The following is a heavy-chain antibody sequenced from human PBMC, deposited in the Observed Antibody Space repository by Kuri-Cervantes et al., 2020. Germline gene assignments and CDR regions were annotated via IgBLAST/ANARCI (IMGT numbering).Heavy chain of an antibody. CDR2: IIPIFGTA. J-gene: IGHJ3*02. CDR1: GGTFSSYA. V-gene: IGHV1-69*05. Sequence: SVKVSCKASGGTFSSYAISWVRQAPGQGLEWMGGIIPIFGTANYAQKFQGRVTITTDESTSTAYMELRSLRSDDTAVYYCARDYRWPRDSSGYHGDAFDIWGQGTMVTVSS. D-gene: IGHD3-22*01. CDR3: ARDYRWPRDSSGYHGDAFDI.